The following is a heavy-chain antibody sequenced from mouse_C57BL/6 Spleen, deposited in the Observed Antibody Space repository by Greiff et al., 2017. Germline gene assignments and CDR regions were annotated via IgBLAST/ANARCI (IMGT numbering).Heavy chain of an antibody. V-gene: IGHV1-74*01. Sequence: VQLQQSGAELVKPGASVKVSCKASGYTFTSYWMHWVKQRPGQGLEWIGRFHPSDSDTNYNQKFKGKATLTVDKSSSTAYMQLSSLTSEDSAFYNCALRDAMDYWGQGASVTVSS. CDR1: GYTFTSYW. CDR2: FHPSDSDT. J-gene: IGHJ4*01. CDR3: ALRDAMDY. D-gene: IGHD1-1*01.